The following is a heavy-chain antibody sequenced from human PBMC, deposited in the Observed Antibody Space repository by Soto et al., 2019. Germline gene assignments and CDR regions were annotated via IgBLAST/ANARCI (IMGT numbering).Heavy chain of an antibody. CDR3: ARDTTSYSGYDYFDY. CDR1: GLTFSSYW. CDR2: IKQDGSEK. D-gene: IGHD5-12*01. Sequence: GGSLRLSCAASGLTFSSYWMSWVRQAPGKGLEWVANIKQDGSEKYYVDSVKGRFTISRDNAKNSLYLQMNSLRAEDTAVYYCARDTTSYSGYDYFDYWGQGTLVTVSS. J-gene: IGHJ4*02. V-gene: IGHV3-7*05.